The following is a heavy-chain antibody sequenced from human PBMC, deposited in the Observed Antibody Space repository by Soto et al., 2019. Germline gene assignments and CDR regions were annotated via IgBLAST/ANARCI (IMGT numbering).Heavy chain of an antibody. Sequence: SETLSLTCTVSGGSFSSGSSYWSWIRQHPGKGLEWIGFIYYSGGTYYNPSLKSRVTISVDSSKNQFSLNLSSVTAADTALYYCARGTWNYSFDYWGQGSLVTSPQ. V-gene: IGHV4-31*03. CDR1: GGSFSSGSSY. D-gene: IGHD1-7*01. CDR3: ARGTWNYSFDY. J-gene: IGHJ4*02. CDR2: IYYSGGT.